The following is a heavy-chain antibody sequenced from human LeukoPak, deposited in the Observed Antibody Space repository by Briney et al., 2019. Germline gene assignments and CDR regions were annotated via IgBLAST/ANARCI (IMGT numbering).Heavy chain of an antibody. D-gene: IGHD3-10*01. CDR1: GFTFGSYA. Sequence: GRSLRLSCAASGFTFGSYAMHWVRQAPGKGLEWVAVISYDGSNKYYADSVKGRFTISRDNSKNTLYLQMNSLRAEDTAVYYCARDTYYYGSGNYGDSWGQGTLVTVSS. CDR2: ISYDGSNK. J-gene: IGHJ4*02. CDR3: ARDTYYYGSGNYGDS. V-gene: IGHV3-30-3*01.